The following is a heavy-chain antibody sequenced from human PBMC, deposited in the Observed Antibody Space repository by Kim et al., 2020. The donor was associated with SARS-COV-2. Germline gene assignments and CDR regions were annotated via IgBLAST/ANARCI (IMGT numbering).Heavy chain of an antibody. D-gene: IGHD3-22*01. J-gene: IGHJ4*02. CDR3: ARDLYYDSSGGADY. V-gene: IGHV1-46*01. Sequence: AQKFQGRVTMTRDTSTSTVYMELSSLRSEDTAVYYCARDLYYDSSGGADYWGQGTLVTVSS.